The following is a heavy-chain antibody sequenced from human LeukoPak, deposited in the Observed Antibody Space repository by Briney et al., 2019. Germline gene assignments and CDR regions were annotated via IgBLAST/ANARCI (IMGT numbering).Heavy chain of an antibody. J-gene: IGHJ5*02. CDR2: IIPIFGTA. Sequence: ASVKVSCKASGGTFSSYAISWLRQAPGQGLEWMGGIIPIFGTANYAQKFQGRVTITADESTSTAYMELSSLRSEDTAVYYCARDAPLGGCSSTSCRNWFDPWGQGTLVTVSS. CDR1: GGTFSSYA. CDR3: ARDAPLGGCSSTSCRNWFDP. V-gene: IGHV1-69*13. D-gene: IGHD2-2*01.